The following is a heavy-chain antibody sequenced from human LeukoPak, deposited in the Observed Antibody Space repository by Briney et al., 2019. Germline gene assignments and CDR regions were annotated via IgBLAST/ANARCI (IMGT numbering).Heavy chain of an antibody. V-gene: IGHV3-23*01. CDR2: ISGSGGST. J-gene: IGHJ6*02. D-gene: IGHD3-10*01. Sequence: PGGSLRLSCAASGFTFSSYAMSWVRQAPGKGLEWVSAISGSGGSTYYADSVKGRFTISRDNSKSTLYLQMNSLRAEDTAVYYCRGVIMNYYYYGMDVWGQGTTVTVSS. CDR3: RGVIMNYYYYGMDV. CDR1: GFTFSSYA.